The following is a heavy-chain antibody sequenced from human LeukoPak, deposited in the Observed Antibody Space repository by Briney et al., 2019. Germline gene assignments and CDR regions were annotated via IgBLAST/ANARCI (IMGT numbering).Heavy chain of an antibody. CDR2: ISSGSSTI. D-gene: IGHD6-13*01. J-gene: IGHJ4*02. V-gene: IGHV3-48*04. Sequence: PGGSLRLSCAASGFTFSSYSMNWVRQAPGKGLEWVSYISSGSSTIYYAGSVKGRFTISRDNAKNSLYLQMNSLRAEDTAVYYCAKGGIAAARPRRMDYFDYWGQGTLVISSS. CDR3: AKGGIAAARPRRMDYFDY. CDR1: GFTFSSYS.